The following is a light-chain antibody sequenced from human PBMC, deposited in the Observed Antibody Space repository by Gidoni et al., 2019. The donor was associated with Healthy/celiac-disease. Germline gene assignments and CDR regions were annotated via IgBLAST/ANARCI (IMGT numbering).Light chain of an antibody. CDR1: QSISSW. V-gene: IGKV1-5*03. CDR3: QQYNSYWT. J-gene: IGKJ1*01. Sequence: DIQMTQSPSTLSAPGGDRVTITCRASQSISSWLAWYQQKPGKAPKLLIYKASSLESGGPSRFSGRGSGTEFTLTISSLQPDDFATYYCQQYNSYWTFXXXTKVEIK. CDR2: KAS.